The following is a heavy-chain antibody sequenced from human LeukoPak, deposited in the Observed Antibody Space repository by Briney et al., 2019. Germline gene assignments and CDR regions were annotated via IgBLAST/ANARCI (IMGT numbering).Heavy chain of an antibody. Sequence: ASVTVSCKASGGTFSSYAISWVRQAPGQGLEWMGRIIPILGIANYAQKFQGRVTITADKSTSTAYMELSSLRSEDTAVYYCTYYYDSSGYYEATDYWGQGTLVTVSP. CDR1: GGTFSSYA. D-gene: IGHD3-22*01. V-gene: IGHV1-69*04. CDR2: IIPILGIA. J-gene: IGHJ4*02. CDR3: TYYYDSSGYYEATDY.